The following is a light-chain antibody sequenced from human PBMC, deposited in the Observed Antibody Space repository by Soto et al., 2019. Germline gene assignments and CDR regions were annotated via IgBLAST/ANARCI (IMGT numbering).Light chain of an antibody. CDR2: EGT. J-gene: IGLJ1*01. V-gene: IGLV2-23*01. CDR1: TSDVGGYNL. CDR3: CSYASSSPYV. Sequence: QSVLTQPASVSGSPGQSITISCSGTTSDVGGYNLVSWYQQHTAKAPKLLIYEGTQRPSGVSSRFSGSKSGNTASLTISGLQAEDEAAYYCCSYASSSPYVFGTGTKVTAL.